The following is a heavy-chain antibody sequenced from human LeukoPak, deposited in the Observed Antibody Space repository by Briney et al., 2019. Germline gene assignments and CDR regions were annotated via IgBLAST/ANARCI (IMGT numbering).Heavy chain of an antibody. Sequence: ASVKVSCKASGYSFTTYGIYWVRQAPGQGLEWMGGIIPIFGTANYAQKFQGRVTITADKSTSTAYMELSSLRSEDTAVYYCARVGPYFDYWGQGTLVTVSS. CDR1: GYSFTTYG. J-gene: IGHJ4*02. CDR2: IIPIFGTA. V-gene: IGHV1-69*06. CDR3: ARVGPYFDY.